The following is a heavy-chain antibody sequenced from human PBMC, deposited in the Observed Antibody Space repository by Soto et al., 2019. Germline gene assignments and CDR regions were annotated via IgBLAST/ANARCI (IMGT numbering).Heavy chain of an antibody. CDR2: IIPIFGTA. V-gene: IGHV1-69*13. CDR3: ARAGRFCSGGRCYDFDY. CDR1: GGTFSSYA. Sequence: SVKVSCKASGGTFSSYAISWVRQAPGQGLEWMGGIIPIFGTANYAQKFQGRVTITADESTSTAYMELSSLRSEDTAVYYCARAGRFCSGGRCYDFDYWGQGTLVTVSS. D-gene: IGHD2-15*01. J-gene: IGHJ4*02.